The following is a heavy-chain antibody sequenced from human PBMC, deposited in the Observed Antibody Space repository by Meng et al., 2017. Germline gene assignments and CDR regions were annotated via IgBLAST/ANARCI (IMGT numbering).Heavy chain of an antibody. CDR1: GYNFPDYY. V-gene: IGHV1-2*06. CDR2: IDPKNGDT. D-gene: IGHD6-13*01. CDR3: ARDEDISAAGKLFGDY. J-gene: IGHJ4*02. Sequence: QGPRVQLGAAGKNPGASVKVSCKPSGYNFPDYYIHWGRQAPGQGLEWMGRIDPKNGDTHYAQKFQGRVTMTGDTSISTAYMDLSGLRSDDTAVYYCARDEDISAAGKLFGDYWGQGTLVTVSS.